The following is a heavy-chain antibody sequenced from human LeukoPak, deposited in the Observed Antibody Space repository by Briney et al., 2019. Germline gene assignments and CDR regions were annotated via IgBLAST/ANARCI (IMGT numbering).Heavy chain of an antibody. CDR3: AREYCTTNSCYIWGLGY. J-gene: IGHJ4*02. D-gene: IGHD2-2*02. V-gene: IGHV3-64*02. CDR1: GFSFSTYT. Sequence: PGGSLRLSCAASGFSFSTYTMLWVRQAPGKGLEYVSGIASNGGTKYYADSVKGRFTISRDNFKNTVYLQMDSLRTEDMAVYYCAREYCTTNSCYIWGLGYWGQGTLVTVSS. CDR2: IASNGGTK.